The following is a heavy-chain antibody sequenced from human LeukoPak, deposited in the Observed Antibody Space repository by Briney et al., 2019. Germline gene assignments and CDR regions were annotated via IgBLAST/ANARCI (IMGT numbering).Heavy chain of an antibody. CDR2: MNPNSGNT. D-gene: IGHD3-16*01. Sequence: ASVKVSCKASGYTFTSYDINWVRQATGQGLEWMGWMNPNSGNTGYAQKFQGRVTITRNTSISTAYMELSSLRSEDTAVYYCARILSPTIRFGVGILDPWGQGTLVTVSS. V-gene: IGHV1-8*03. CDR1: GYTFTSYD. CDR3: ARILSPTIRFGVGILDP. J-gene: IGHJ5*02.